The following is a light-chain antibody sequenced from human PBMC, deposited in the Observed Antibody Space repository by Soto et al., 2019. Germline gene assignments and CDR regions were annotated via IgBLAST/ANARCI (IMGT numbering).Light chain of an antibody. Sequence: TQSPSTLSGSVGDRVTITCRASQTISSWLAWYQQKPGQAPRLLIFGASKRATGIPDRFSGSGSGRDFTLTISGLEPEDFAVYYCQQYGSSPLISFGQGTRLEIK. V-gene: IGKV3-20*01. CDR1: QTISSW. CDR2: GAS. CDR3: QQYGSSPLIS. J-gene: IGKJ5*01.